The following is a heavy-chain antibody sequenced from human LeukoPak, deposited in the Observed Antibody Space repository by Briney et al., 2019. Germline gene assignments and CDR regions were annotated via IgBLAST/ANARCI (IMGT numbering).Heavy chain of an antibody. CDR2: ITWNRDNI. Sequence: GGSLRLSCAASGFTFDDYAMHWVRQAPGKGLEWASGITWNRDNIGYGDSVKGRFTISRDNVKNALYLQMNSLRPEDTALYYCAKDLSSAITSALVLDVWGQGTTVIVSS. D-gene: IGHD3-22*01. J-gene: IGHJ6*02. CDR3: AKDLSSAITSALVLDV. V-gene: IGHV3-9*01. CDR1: GFTFDDYA.